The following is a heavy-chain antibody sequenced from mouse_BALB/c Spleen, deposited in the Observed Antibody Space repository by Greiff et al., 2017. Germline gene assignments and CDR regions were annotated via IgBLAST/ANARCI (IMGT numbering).Heavy chain of an antibody. D-gene: IGHD2-13*01. Sequence: EVQLVESGPGLVKPSQSLSLTCSVTGYSITSGYYWNWIRQFPGNKLEWMGYISYDGSNNYNPSLKNRISITRDTSKNQFFLKLNSVTTEDTATYYCARDVTYYAMDYWGQGTSVTVSS. J-gene: IGHJ4*01. V-gene: IGHV3-6*02. CDR3: ARDVTYYAMDY. CDR1: GYSITSGYY. CDR2: ISYDGSN.